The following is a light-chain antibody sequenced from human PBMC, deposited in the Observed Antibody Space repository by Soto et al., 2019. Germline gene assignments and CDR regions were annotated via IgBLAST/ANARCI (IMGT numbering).Light chain of an antibody. V-gene: IGLV4-69*01. CDR2: LNSDGTH. J-gene: IGLJ3*02. Sequence: QPVLTQSPSASASLGASVKLTCTLSSGHSNYAIAWHQQQSEKGPRYLMKLNSDGTHSKGDGIPDRFSGSSSGAERYLTISSLQSEDEADYYCQTWVTGPPWVFGGGTKLTVL. CDR3: QTWVTGPPWV. CDR1: SGHSNYA.